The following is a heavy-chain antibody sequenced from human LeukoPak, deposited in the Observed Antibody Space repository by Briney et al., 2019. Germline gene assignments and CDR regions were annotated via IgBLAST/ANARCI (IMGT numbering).Heavy chain of an antibody. D-gene: IGHD3-22*01. CDR3: TPVYYDSSGYWRY. CDR1: GFTFSGCA. V-gene: IGHV3-73*01. J-gene: IGHJ4*02. CDR2: IRSEANSYAT. Sequence: PGGSLRLSCAASGFTFSGCAMHWVRQASGKGLEWVGRIRSEANSYATAYAASVKGRFTISRDDSKNTAYLQMNSLKTEDTAVYYCTPVYYDSSGYWRYWGQGTLVTVSS.